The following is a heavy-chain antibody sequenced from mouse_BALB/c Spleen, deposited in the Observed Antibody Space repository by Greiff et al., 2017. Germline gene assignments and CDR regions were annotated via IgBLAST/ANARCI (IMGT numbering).Heavy chain of an antibody. Sequence: EVMLVESGGGLVQPGGSLKLSCAASGFTFSSYGMSWVRQTPDKRLELVATINSNGGSTYYPDSVKGRFTISRDNAKNTLYLQMSSLKSEDTAMYYCARIPHYYGSSYWYFDVWGAGTTVTVSS. CDR3: ARIPHYYGSSYWYFDV. J-gene: IGHJ1*01. CDR2: INSNGGST. CDR1: GFTFSSYG. D-gene: IGHD1-1*01. V-gene: IGHV5-6-3*01.